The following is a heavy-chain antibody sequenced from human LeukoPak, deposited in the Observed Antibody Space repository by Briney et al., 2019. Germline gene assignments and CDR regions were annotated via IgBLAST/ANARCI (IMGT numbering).Heavy chain of an antibody. J-gene: IGHJ4*02. D-gene: IGHD1-1*01. CDR3: AKDSGLERPLYYFDY. CDR2: ISGSGGST. V-gene: IGHV3-23*01. Sequence: GGSLRLSCADSGFTFSSYAMSWVRQAPGKGLEWVSAISGSGGSTYYADSVKGRFTISRDNSKNTLYLQMNSLRAEDTAVYYCAKDSGLERPLYYFDYWGQGTLVTVSS. CDR1: GFTFSSYA.